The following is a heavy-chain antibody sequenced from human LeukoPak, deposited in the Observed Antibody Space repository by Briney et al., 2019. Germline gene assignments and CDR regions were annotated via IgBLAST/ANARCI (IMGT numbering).Heavy chain of an antibody. CDR3: ARGATVTTFVSSRRDYYYYHGMDV. Sequence: QPGGSLRLSCAASGFTFSSYGMHWVRQAPGKGLEWVAVIWYDGSNKYYADSVKGRFTISRDNSKNTLYLQMNSLRAEDTAVYYCARGATVTTFVSSRRDYYYYHGMDVWGQGTTVTVSS. CDR1: GFTFSSYG. V-gene: IGHV3-33*01. D-gene: IGHD4-17*01. CDR2: IWYDGSNK. J-gene: IGHJ6*02.